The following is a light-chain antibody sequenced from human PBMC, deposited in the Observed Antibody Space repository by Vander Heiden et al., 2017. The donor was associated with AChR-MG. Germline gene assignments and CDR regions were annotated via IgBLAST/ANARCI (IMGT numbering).Light chain of an antibody. Sequence: SYELTQPPPMSVPPGQTVSITCSGDKLGDKHACWYQQRPGQSPVLVIYRDNKRPAGIPERFSGSTSGNTATLTISGTQAMDEADYYCQTWDSGTVLFGGGTKVTVL. CDR3: QTWDSGTVL. J-gene: IGLJ2*01. V-gene: IGLV3-1*01. CDR1: KLGDKH. CDR2: RDN.